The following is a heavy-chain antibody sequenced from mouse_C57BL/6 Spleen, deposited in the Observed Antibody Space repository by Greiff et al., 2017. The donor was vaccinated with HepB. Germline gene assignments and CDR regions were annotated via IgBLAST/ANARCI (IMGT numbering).Heavy chain of an antibody. CDR3: ARANWERAMDY. CDR1: GFSLTSYG. V-gene: IGHV2-2*01. CDR2: IWSGGST. J-gene: IGHJ4*01. Sequence: VQLQQSGPGLVQPSQSLSITCTVSGFSLTSYGVHWVRQSPGKGLEWLGVIWSGGSTDYNAAFISRLSISKDNSKSQVFFKMNSLQADDTAIYYCARANWERAMDYWGQGTSVTVSS. D-gene: IGHD4-1*01.